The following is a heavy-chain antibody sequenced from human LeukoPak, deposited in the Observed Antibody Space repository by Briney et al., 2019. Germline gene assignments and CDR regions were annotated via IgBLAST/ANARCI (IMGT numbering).Heavy chain of an antibody. D-gene: IGHD6-13*01. J-gene: IGHJ4*02. CDR3: ARLLTPGYSSSWLGRFDY. CDR1: GFTFSSYS. CDR2: IYYSGST. Sequence: PGGSLRLSCAASGFTFSSYSMNWVRQAPGKGLEWIGYIYYSGSTNYNPSLKSRVTISVDTSKNQFSLKLSSVTAADTAVYYCARLLTPGYSSSWLGRFDYWGQGTLVTVSS. V-gene: IGHV4-59*12.